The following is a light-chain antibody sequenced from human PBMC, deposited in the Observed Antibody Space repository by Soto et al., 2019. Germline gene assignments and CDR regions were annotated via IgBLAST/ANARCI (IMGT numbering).Light chain of an antibody. J-gene: IGLJ3*02. CDR2: EVS. Sequence: QSALTQPASVSGSPGQSITISCTGASSDVGGYNYVSWYQHHPGKAPQLMIYEVSNRPSGVSNRFSASKSGNTASLTISGLQAEDEADYYCASYTAINTWVFGGGTKLTVL. CDR1: SSDVGGYNY. CDR3: ASYTAINTWV. V-gene: IGLV2-14*01.